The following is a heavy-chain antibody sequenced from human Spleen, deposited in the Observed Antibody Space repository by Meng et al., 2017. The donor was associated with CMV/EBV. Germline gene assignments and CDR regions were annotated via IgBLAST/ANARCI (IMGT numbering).Heavy chain of an antibody. V-gene: IGHV1-69*05. CDR2: IIPIFSTP. J-gene: IGHJ4*02. Sequence: KAYGGNFGKYGVSWVRQAPGQGLEWMGGIIPIFSTPNYAQKFQGRVTITTDESTSTAYMELSSLRSEDTAVYYCARDGTGGLFDYWGQGTLVTVSS. D-gene: IGHD7-27*01. CDR3: ARDGTGGLFDY. CDR1: GGNFGKYG.